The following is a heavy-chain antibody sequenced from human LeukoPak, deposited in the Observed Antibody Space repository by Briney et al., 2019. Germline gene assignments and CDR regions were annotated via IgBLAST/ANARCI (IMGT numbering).Heavy chain of an antibody. J-gene: IGHJ6*03. CDR2: ISAYNGNT. D-gene: IGHD3-3*01. V-gene: IGHV1-18*01. CDR3: ARAGGTYYDFWSGDGTFGYYYCCSHV. Sequence: ASVKVSCKASGYTFTSYGISWVRQAPGQGLEWMGWISAYNGNTNYAQKLQGRVTTTTDKSTSTAYMELRRLRSDDAAVYYYARAGGTYYDFWSGDGTFGYYYCCSHVWGKGTRVTV. CDR1: GYTFTSYG.